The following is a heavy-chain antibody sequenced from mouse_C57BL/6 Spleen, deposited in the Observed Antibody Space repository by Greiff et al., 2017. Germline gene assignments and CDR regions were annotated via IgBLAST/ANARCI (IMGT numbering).Heavy chain of an antibody. Sequence: EVKLVESGGGLVQPGGSLSLSCAASGFTFTDYYMSWVRQPPGKALEWLGFIRNKANGYTTEYSASVKGRFTISRDNSQSILYLQMNALRAEDSATYYCARYRPGTRDFDYWGQGTTLTVSS. J-gene: IGHJ2*01. D-gene: IGHD4-1*01. V-gene: IGHV7-3*01. CDR2: IRNKANGYTT. CDR1: GFTFTDYY. CDR3: ARYRPGTRDFDY.